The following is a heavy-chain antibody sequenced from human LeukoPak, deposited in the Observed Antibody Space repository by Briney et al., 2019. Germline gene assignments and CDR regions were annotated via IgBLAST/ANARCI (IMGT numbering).Heavy chain of an antibody. J-gene: IGHJ4*02. D-gene: IGHD6-19*01. CDR1: GGSISSYY. CDR2: IYYSGST. Sequence: PSETLSLTCTVSGGSISSYYWSWIRQPPGKGLEWIGYIYYSGSTNYNPSLKSRVTMSVDTSKNQFSLKLSSVTAADTAVYYCARVTYSSGWYFDYWGQGTLVTVSS. V-gene: IGHV4-59*12. CDR3: ARVTYSSGWYFDY.